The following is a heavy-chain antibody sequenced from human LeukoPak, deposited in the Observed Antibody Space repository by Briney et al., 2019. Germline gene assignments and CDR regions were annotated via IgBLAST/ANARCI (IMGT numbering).Heavy chain of an antibody. CDR3: TRDRPIDY. CDR1: GFSFGDYA. CDR2: IKSKAQDGTT. Sequence: PGGSLRLSCAGSGFSFGDYAMAWFRQAPGKGLERVGFIKSKAQDGTTKYATSVKDRFIISRDDSKSIAYLQMNSLQTEDTAVYYCTRDRPIDYWGQGTLVNVSS. V-gene: IGHV3-49*03. J-gene: IGHJ4*02.